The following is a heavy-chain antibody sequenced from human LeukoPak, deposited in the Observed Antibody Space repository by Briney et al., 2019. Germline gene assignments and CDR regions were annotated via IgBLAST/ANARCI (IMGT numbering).Heavy chain of an antibody. CDR2: IGRSGSDI. J-gene: IGHJ4*02. CDR3: VRAARLADY. Sequence: PGGSLRLSCAASGFTFTEQYMNWIRQSPRQGREWISYIGRSGSDIKYADSVRGRFTISRDNAKNLLFLEMNSLRVEDTGIYYCVRAARLADYWGQGTQVTVSS. V-gene: IGHV3-11*01. CDR1: GFTFTEQY. D-gene: IGHD6-19*01.